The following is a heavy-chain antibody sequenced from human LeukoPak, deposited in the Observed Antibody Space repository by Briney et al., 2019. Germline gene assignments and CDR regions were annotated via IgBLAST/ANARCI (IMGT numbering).Heavy chain of an antibody. V-gene: IGHV4-39*07. J-gene: IGHJ4*02. Sequence: GSLRLSCAASGFTFSSYSMNWVRQAPGKGLEWIGSIYYSGSTYYNPSLKSRVTISVDTSKNQFSLKLSSVTAADTAVYYCAREKMNIVVVPAAFDYWGQGTLVTVSS. CDR3: AREKMNIVVVPAAFDY. CDR2: IYYSGST. CDR1: GFTFSSYS. D-gene: IGHD2-2*01.